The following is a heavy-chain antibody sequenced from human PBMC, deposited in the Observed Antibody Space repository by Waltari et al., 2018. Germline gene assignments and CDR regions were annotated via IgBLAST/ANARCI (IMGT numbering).Heavy chain of an antibody. D-gene: IGHD6-13*01. CDR3: GGGGSSSWFQARDSDWFDP. Sequence: QVQLQESGPGLVKPSQTLSLTCPVSGGSISSYYWSWIRQPTGKGLEWIGRINTIGSPNHNPPHKSRVTMSVHTSKNQFSLKLSSGAAADTAVYYFGGGGSSSWFQARDSDWFDPWGQGTLVTVSS. CDR1: GGSISSYY. V-gene: IGHV4-4*07. J-gene: IGHJ5*02. CDR2: INTIGSP.